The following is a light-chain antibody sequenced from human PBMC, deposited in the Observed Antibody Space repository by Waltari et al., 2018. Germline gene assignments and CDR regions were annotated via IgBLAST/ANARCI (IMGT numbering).Light chain of an antibody. V-gene: IGKV1-9*01. CDR2: AAS. J-gene: IGKJ3*01. Sequence: IQLTQSQTSLRAPVGDRVTTTCRASQGISRYLAWYQQKPGKAPKLLIFAASTLQSGVPSRFSGSGSGTDFTLTISSLQPEDFASYYCQHLNTFPYTFGPGTRVDIK. CDR1: QGISRY. CDR3: QHLNTFPYT.